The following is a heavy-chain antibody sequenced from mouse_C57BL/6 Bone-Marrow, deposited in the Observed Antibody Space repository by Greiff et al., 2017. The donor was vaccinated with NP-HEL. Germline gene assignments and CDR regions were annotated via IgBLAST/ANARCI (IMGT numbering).Heavy chain of an antibody. CDR3: APAWFAY. V-gene: IGHV14-2*01. CDR2: IDPEDGET. Sequence: EVQLQQSGAELVKPGASVKLSCTASGFNIKDYYMHWVKQRTEQGLEWIGRIDPEDGETKYPTKFQGKATVTADTSSNTAYRQLSSLTSEDTAVYYCAPAWFAYWGQGTLVTVSA. J-gene: IGHJ3*01. CDR1: GFNIKDYY.